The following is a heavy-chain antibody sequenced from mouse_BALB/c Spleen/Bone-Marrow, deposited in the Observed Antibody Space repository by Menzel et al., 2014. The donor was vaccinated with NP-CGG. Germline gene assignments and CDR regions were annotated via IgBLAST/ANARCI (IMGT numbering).Heavy chain of an antibody. CDR2: IWGGGST. J-gene: IGHJ1*01. CDR3: AKLGRSYYYFDV. CDR1: GFSLTDYG. V-gene: IGHV2-6-5*01. Sequence: QVQLQQSGPGLVAPSQSLSITCTVSGFSLTDYGVSWIRQPPGKGLEWLGVIWGGGSTYYNSALKSRLSISKDNSKSQVSLKMNSLQTVDSAMYYCAKLGRSYYYFDVWGAGTTVTVSS. D-gene: IGHD1-1*01.